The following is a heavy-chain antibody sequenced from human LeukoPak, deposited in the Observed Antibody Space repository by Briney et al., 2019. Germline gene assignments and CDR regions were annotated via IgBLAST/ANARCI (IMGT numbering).Heavy chain of an antibody. CDR1: GGSISSYY. V-gene: IGHV4-59*12. Sequence: SETLSLTCTVSGGSISSYYWSWIRQPPGKGLEWIGYIYYSGSTNYNPSLKSRVTISVDRSKNQFSLKLSSVTAADTAVYYCARGAYGSGIGSWFDPWGQGTLVTVSS. J-gene: IGHJ5*02. D-gene: IGHD3-10*01. CDR2: IYYSGST. CDR3: ARGAYGSGIGSWFDP.